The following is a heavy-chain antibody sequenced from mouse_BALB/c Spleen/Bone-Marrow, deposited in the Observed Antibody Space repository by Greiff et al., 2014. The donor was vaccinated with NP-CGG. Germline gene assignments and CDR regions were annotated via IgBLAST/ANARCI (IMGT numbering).Heavy chain of an antibody. CDR2: ISSGGSNT. CDR1: GFTFSSYG. J-gene: IGHJ4*01. V-gene: IGHV5-6*01. CDR3: ARHQRYYAMDY. Sequence: VQLQQSGGDLVKPGGSLKLSCAASGFTFSSYGMSWGRQTPDKGLEWVATISSGGSNTYYPDSVKGRFTISRDNAKNTLYLQMSSLKSEDTAMYYCARHQRYYAMDYWGQGTSVTVSS.